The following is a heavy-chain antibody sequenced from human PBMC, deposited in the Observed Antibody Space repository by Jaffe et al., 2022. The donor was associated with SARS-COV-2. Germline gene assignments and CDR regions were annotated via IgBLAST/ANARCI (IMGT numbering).Heavy chain of an antibody. Sequence: EVQLVESGGGLVQPGGSLRLSCAASGFTFSSYDMHWVRQATGKGLEWVSAIGTAGDTYYPGSVKGRFTISRENAKNSLYLQMNSLRAGDTAVYYCARAGWYDSSGPVGDYFDYWGQGTLVTVSS. CDR2: IGTAGDT. J-gene: IGHJ4*02. D-gene: IGHD3-22*01. CDR1: GFTFSSYD. CDR3: ARAGWYDSSGPVGDYFDY. V-gene: IGHV3-13*01.